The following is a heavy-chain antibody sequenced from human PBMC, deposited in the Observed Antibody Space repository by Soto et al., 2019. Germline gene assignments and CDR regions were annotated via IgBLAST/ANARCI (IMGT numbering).Heavy chain of an antibody. J-gene: IGHJ6*01. CDR1: GFTFSLYS. V-gene: IGHV3-48*02. D-gene: IGHD3-10*01. CDR2: ISRSSTGI. Sequence: EVQLVESGGGLVQRGGSLRLSCAASGFTFSLYSMSWVRQAPGKGLEWVSYISRSSTGIHYADSVKGRFTISRDDVTNSLHLQMNSLRDGDTAVYYCARAVTWGLDVWGQGTTVSISS. CDR3: ARAVTWGLDV.